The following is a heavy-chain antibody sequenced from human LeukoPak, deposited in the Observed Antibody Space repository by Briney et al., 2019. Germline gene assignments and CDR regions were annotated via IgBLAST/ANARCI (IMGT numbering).Heavy chain of an antibody. CDR2: ISSSSDLM. V-gene: IGHV3-48*02. D-gene: IGHD3-10*01. J-gene: IGHJ4*02. CDR3: ARVLRGLYNLGD. CDR1: GFSLSISG. Sequence: GGSLRLFCEASGFSLSISGMNWVRQAPGKGLEWVSYISSSSDLMSYVDSVKGRFTVSRDNAKNSLFLQMNSLRDEDTAVYYCARVLRGLYNLGDWGQGTLVTVSS.